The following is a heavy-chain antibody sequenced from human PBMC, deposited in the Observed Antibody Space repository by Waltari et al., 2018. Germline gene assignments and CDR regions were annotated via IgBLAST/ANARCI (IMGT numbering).Heavy chain of an antibody. CDR2: INSVGNST. CDR3: AREGYIVMDY. CDR1: GFTFSSYW. D-gene: IGHD3-16*01. V-gene: IGHV3-74*01. J-gene: IGHJ4*02. Sequence: EVQLVESGGGLVQPGGSLRLSCAASGFTFSSYWMHWVRQAPGKGLVWVSRINSVGNSTSYADSVKGRFTISRDNTKNTLYLQMNSLRAEDTAVYYCAREGYIVMDYWGQGTLVTVSS.